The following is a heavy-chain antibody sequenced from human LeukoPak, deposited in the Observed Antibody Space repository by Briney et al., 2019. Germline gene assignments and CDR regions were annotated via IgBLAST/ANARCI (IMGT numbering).Heavy chain of an antibody. V-gene: IGHV1-18*01. D-gene: IGHD6-6*01. CDR3: AREGGIARPPYLYYYIDV. CDR1: GYTFNNHD. Sequence: GASVKVSCKASGYTFNNHDINWVRQAPGRGLEWMGWINTYSANTNYAQEFQDRVIMTTDTSTSTAYMELRSLGSDDTAVYYCAREGGIARPPYLYYYIDVWGKGTTVTASS. CDR2: INTYSANT. J-gene: IGHJ6*03.